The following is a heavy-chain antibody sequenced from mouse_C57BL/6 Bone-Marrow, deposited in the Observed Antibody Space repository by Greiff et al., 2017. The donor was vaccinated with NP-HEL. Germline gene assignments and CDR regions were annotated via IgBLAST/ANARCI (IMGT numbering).Heavy chain of an antibody. CDR1: GYTFTDYY. CDR2: IYPGSGNT. Sequence: QVQLKQSGAELVRPGASVKLSCKASGYTFTDYYINWVKQRPGQGLEWIARIYPGSGNTYYNEKFKGKATLTAEKSSSTAYMQLSCLTSEDSAVEFCARVDYYGSFAYWGQGTLVTVSA. CDR3: ARVDYYGSFAY. J-gene: IGHJ3*01. D-gene: IGHD1-1*01. V-gene: IGHV1-76*01.